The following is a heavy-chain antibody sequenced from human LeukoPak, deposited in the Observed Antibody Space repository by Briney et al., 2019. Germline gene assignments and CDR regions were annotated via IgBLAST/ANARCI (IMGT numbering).Heavy chain of an antibody. CDR2: IYYSGST. CDR3: ARQWVDFSSTSCYLARFDP. J-gene: IGHJ5*02. CDR1: GGSISSSSYY. V-gene: IGHV4-39*01. Sequence: SETLSLTCTVSGGSISSSSYYWGWIRQPPGKGLEWIGSIYYSGSTYYNPSLKSRVTISVDTSKNQFSLKLSSVTAADTAVYYCARQWVDFSSTSCYLARFDPWGQGTLVSVPS. D-gene: IGHD2-2*01.